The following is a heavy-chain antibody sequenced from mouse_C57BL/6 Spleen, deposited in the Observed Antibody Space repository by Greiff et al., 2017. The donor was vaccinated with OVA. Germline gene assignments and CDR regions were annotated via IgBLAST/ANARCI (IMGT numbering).Heavy chain of an antibody. CDR1: GYTFTSYW. J-gene: IGHJ3*01. Sequence: QVQLQQSGAELVKPGASVKMSCKASGYTFTSYWITWVKQRPGQGLEWIGDIYPGSGSTNYNEKFKSKATLTVDTSSSTAYMQLSSLTSEDSAVYYWGRVYYGSSYEFAYWGQGTLVTVSA. V-gene: IGHV1-55*01. CDR3: GRVYYGSSYEFAY. D-gene: IGHD1-1*01. CDR2: IYPGSGST.